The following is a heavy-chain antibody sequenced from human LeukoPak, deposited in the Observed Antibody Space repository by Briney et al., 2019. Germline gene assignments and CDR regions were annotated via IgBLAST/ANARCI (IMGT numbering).Heavy chain of an antibody. CDR1: GFTFSSYW. CDR2: INTDGSST. J-gene: IGHJ2*01. Sequence: GGSLRLSCAASGFTFSSYWMHWVRQTPGKGLVWVSRINTDGSSTTYADSVKGRFTISRDNAKNTLYLQMNSLKAEDTAVYYCVRDSPSGFFDLWGRGTLVTVSS. V-gene: IGHV3-74*01. CDR3: VRDSPSGFFDL. D-gene: IGHD6-19*01.